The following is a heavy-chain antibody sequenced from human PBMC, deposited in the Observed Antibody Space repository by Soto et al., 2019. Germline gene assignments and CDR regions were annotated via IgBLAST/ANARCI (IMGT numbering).Heavy chain of an antibody. D-gene: IGHD6-19*01. V-gene: IGHV3-11*01. CDR3: AKGSGALAASFPYYFDY. CDR1: GFRFNDYY. Sequence: SGGSLRLSCAATGFRFNDYYMTWIRQAPGKGLEWVSYISSGSSTIYYAHSVKGRFTISRDNAKNSLYLQMNSLRAEDTAVYYCAKGSGALAASFPYYFDYWGQGTLVTVSS. CDR2: ISSGSSTI. J-gene: IGHJ4*02.